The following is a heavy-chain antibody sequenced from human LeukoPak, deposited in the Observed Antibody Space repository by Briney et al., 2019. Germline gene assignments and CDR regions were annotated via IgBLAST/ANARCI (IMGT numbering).Heavy chain of an antibody. CDR1: GNRFSDYW. D-gene: IGHD3-22*01. V-gene: IGHV5-51*01. CDR3: ARRARNSNCYFLYAFDV. J-gene: IGHJ3*01. Sequence: GESLKISCKPSGNRFSDYWIGWVRQMPGKGLEWMAIIYPGDSEIRYSPSFQGQVTISADKSISTVYLQWSRLKASDTAMYYCARRARNSNCYFLYAFDVWGPGTLVTVSS. CDR2: IYPGDSEI.